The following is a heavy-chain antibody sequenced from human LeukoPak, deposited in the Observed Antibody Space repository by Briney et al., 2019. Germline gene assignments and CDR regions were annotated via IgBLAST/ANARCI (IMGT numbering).Heavy chain of an antibody. CDR2: MNPNSGNT. Sequence: GASVKVSCKASGYTFTSYDINWVRQATGQGLEWMGWMNPNSGNTGYAQKFQGRVTITRNTSISTAYMELSSLRSEDTAVYYCARPGLEVAEIPYYYYYMDVWGKGTTVTVSS. CDR3: ARPGLEVAEIPYYYYYMDV. V-gene: IGHV1-8*03. CDR1: GYTFTSYD. J-gene: IGHJ6*03. D-gene: IGHD2-15*01.